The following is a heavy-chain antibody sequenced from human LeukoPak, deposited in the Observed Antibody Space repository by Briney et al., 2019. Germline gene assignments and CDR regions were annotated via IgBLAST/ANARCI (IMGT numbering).Heavy chain of an antibody. CDR2: ISAYNGNT. Sequence: ASVKVSCKASGYTFTSYGISWVRQAPGQGLEWMGWISAYNGNTNYAQKLQGRVTMTTDTSTSTAYMELRSLRSDDTAVYYCARGEYYYDSSGYYYGMAGDYWGQGTLVTVPS. CDR3: ARGEYYYDSSGYYYGMAGDY. J-gene: IGHJ4*02. D-gene: IGHD3-22*01. CDR1: GYTFTSYG. V-gene: IGHV1-18*01.